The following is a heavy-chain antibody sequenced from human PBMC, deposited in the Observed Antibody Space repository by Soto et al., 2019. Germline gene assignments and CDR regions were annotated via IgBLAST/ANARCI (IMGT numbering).Heavy chain of an antibody. CDR3: ARDRSRITGTPRYFDL. J-gene: IGHJ2*01. V-gene: IGHV3-33*01. D-gene: IGHD1-7*01. CDR1: GFTFSSYG. CDR2: IWYDGSNK. Sequence: QVQLVESGGGVVQPGRSLRLSCAASGFTFSSYGMHWVRQAPGKGLEWVAVIWYDGSNKYYADSVKGRFTISRDNSKNTLYLQMNSLRAEDTAVYYCARDRSRITGTPRYFDLWGRGTLVTVSS.